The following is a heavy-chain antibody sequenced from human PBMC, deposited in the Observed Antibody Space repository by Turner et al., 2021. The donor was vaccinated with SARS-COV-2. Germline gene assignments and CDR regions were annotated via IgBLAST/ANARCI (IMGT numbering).Heavy chain of an antibody. Sequence: QGQLVESGGGVVQPGRSLRLPCAPSGFTFSSYGMHWVRQAPGKGLEWVAVISYDGSNKYYADSVKGRFTISRDNSKNTLYLQMNSLRAEDTAVYYCAKQLGLYSNPMYYFDYWGQGTLVTVSS. CDR3: AKQLGLYSNPMYYFDY. J-gene: IGHJ4*02. CDR1: GFTFSSYG. V-gene: IGHV3-30*18. CDR2: ISYDGSNK. D-gene: IGHD4-4*01.